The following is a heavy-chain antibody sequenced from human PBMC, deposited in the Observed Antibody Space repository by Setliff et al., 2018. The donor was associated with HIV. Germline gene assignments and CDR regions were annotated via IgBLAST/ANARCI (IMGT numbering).Heavy chain of an antibody. J-gene: IGHJ4*02. D-gene: IGHD3-16*01. V-gene: IGHV3-7*05. CDR2: IKQDGSEK. CDR3: ARGIMTTEILGVYYFDY. CDR1: GFTFSSYW. Sequence: GGSLRLSCAASGFTFSSYWMSWVRQAPGKGLEWVANIKQDGSEKYYVDSVKGRFTISRDNAKNALYLQMNSLRAEDTAVYYCARGIMTTEILGVYYFDYWGQGTVVTVSS.